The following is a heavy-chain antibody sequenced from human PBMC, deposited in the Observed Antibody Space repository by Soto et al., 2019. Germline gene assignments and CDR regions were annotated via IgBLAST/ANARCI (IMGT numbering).Heavy chain of an antibody. V-gene: IGHV1-2*02. Sequence: GASVKVSCKASGYTFTGYYMHWVRQAPGQGLVWMGWINPNSGGTNYAQKFQGRVTMTRDTSISTAYMELSRLRSDDTAVYYCARIGDNDYGDYRPYYYYGMDVWGQGTTVTVSS. CDR1: GYTFTGYY. J-gene: IGHJ6*02. CDR3: ARIGDNDYGDYRPYYYYGMDV. D-gene: IGHD4-17*01. CDR2: INPNSGGT.